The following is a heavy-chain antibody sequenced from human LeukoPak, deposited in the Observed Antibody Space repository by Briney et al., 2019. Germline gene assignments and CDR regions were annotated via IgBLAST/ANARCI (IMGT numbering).Heavy chain of an antibody. CDR1: GFTFSSYG. CDR2: IRFDGSNK. Sequence: GGSLRLSCAASGFTFSSYGMHWVRQAPGKGLEWVTFIRFDGSNKYYSDSVKGRFTISRDNSKNTLYLQTNSLRAEDTAVYSCVRGADTGYSSDSWGQGTLVTVSS. V-gene: IGHV3-30*02. J-gene: IGHJ5*01. CDR3: VRGADTGYSSDS. D-gene: IGHD3-9*01.